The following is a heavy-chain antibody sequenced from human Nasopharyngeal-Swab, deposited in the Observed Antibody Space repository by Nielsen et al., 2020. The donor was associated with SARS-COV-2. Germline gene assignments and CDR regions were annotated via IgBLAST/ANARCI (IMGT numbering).Heavy chain of an antibody. V-gene: IGHV2-5*02. J-gene: IGHJ4*02. D-gene: IGHD3-22*01. CDR2: IYWDDDK. CDR3: AHRRGNVYYYDSSGYCYFDY. Sequence: SGPTLVKPPQTLTLTCTFSGFSLSTSGVGVGWIRQPPGKALEWLALIYWDDDKRYSPSLKSRLTITKDTSKNQVVLTMTNMDPVDTATYYCAHRRGNVYYYDSSGYCYFDYWGQGTLVTVSS. CDR1: GFSLSTSGVG.